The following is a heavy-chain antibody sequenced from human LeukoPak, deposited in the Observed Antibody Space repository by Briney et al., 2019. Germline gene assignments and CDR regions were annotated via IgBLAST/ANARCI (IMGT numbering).Heavy chain of an antibody. CDR3: AIIRFLEWLSDDY. CDR1: GFTFSSYW. Sequence: VGSLRLSCAASGFTFSSYWMSWVRQAPGKGLEWVANIKQDGSEKYYVGSVRGRFTISRDNAKNSLYLQMNSLRAEDTAVYYCAIIRFLEWLSDDYWGQGTLVTVSS. CDR2: IKQDGSEK. J-gene: IGHJ4*02. V-gene: IGHV3-7*01. D-gene: IGHD3-3*01.